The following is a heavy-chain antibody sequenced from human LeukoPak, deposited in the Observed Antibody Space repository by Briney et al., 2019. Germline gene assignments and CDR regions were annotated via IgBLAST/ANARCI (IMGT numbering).Heavy chain of an antibody. CDR2: IYYSGST. J-gene: IGHJ4*02. CDR3: ASYCSGGSCPFDY. CDR1: GGSISSYY. Sequence: SETLSLTCTVSGGSISSYYWSWIRQPPGKGLEWIGYIYYSGSTNYNPSLKSRVTISVDTSKNQFFLKLSSVTAADTAVYYCASYCSGGSCPFDYWGQGTLVTVSS. D-gene: IGHD2-15*01. V-gene: IGHV4-59*12.